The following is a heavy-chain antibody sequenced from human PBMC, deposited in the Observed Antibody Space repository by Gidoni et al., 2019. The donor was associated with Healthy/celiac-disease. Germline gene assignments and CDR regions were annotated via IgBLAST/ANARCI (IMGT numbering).Heavy chain of an antibody. Sequence: QVQLVQSGAAVKKPGSSVKVSCKASGGTFSSYAISWVRQAPGQGLEWMGGIIPIFGTANYAQKFQGRVTITADESTSTAYMELSSLRSEDTAVYYCARSYYYGSGSYNFDYWGQGTLVTVSS. CDR1: GGTFSSYA. V-gene: IGHV1-69*01. CDR3: ARSYYYGSGSYNFDY. CDR2: IIPIFGTA. D-gene: IGHD3-10*01. J-gene: IGHJ4*02.